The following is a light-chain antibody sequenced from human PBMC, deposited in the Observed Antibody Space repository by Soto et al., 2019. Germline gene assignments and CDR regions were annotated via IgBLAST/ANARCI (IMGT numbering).Light chain of an antibody. Sequence: DIQMTQSPSTLSASVGDRVTITCRASQSASTFLAWYQQKPGQAPKLLIYDASTLQSGVPSRFSASGSGTEFALTISRLQPDYFAVYYCQQYNRYAVTFGQGTKVEIK. CDR3: QQYNRYAVT. V-gene: IGKV1-5*01. J-gene: IGKJ1*01. CDR1: QSASTF. CDR2: DAS.